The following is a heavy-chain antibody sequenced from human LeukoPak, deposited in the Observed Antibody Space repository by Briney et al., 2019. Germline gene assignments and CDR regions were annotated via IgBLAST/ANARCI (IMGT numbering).Heavy chain of an antibody. J-gene: IGHJ4*02. Sequence: GGSLRLSCAASGLIFSNYWMTWVRQAPGKGLEWVANIKEDGSETYYVDSVKGRFTISRDNDKNTLYLQMNSPRAEDTAVYYCEAYGSVWSQGTLVIVSS. D-gene: IGHD3-10*01. V-gene: IGHV3-7*03. CDR3: EAYGSV. CDR2: IKEDGSET. CDR1: GLIFSNYW.